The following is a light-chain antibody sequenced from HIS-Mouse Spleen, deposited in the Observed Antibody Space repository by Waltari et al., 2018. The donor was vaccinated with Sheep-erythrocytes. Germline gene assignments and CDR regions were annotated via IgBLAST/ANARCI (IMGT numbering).Light chain of an antibody. CDR2: EVS. CDR3: SSYAGSNNWV. J-gene: IGLJ3*02. Sequence: QSALTQPPSASGSPGQSVTISCTGTSSDVGGYTLVSWYQQQPGKAPKLMIYEVSKRPSRVPDRFSGSKSGNTASLTVSGLQAEDEADYYCSSYAGSNNWVFGGGTKLTVL. V-gene: IGLV2-8*01. CDR1: SSDVGGYTL.